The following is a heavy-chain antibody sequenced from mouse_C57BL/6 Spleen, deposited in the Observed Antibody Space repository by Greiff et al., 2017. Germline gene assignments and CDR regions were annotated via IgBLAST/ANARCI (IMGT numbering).Heavy chain of an antibody. CDR3: ARCYYGSIYAMDY. D-gene: IGHD1-1*01. Sequence: QVQLQQSGAELARPGASVKLSCKASGYTFTSYGISWVKQRPGQGLEWIGEIYPRSGNTYYNEKFKGKATLTADKSSSTAYMELRSLTSEDSAVYFCARCYYGSIYAMDYWGQGTSVTVSS. V-gene: IGHV1-81*01. J-gene: IGHJ4*01. CDR2: IYPRSGNT. CDR1: GYTFTSYG.